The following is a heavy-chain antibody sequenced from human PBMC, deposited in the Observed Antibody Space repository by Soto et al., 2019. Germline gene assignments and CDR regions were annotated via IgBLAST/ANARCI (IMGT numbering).Heavy chain of an antibody. CDR1: GGIFSTYA. CDR3: ARHRDDYGSGNYYNRIDF. V-gene: IGHV1-69*01. Sequence: QVQLVQSGAEVKKPGSSVKVSCKASGGIFSTYAISWLRQAPGQGLERMGGIIPLFGTPNYAQRFQGRVTITADESTSTAYMELSRLRSEDTAVYYCARHRDDYGSGNYYNRIDFWGQGTLVTVSS. D-gene: IGHD3-10*01. J-gene: IGHJ4*02. CDR2: IIPLFGTP.